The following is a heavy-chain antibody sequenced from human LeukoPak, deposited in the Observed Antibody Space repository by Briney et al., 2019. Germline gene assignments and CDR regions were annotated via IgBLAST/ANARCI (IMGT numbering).Heavy chain of an antibody. Sequence: GGSLRLSCAASEFSVGSNYMTWVRQAPGKGLEWVSLYSGGSTYYADSVKGRFTISRDNSKHTLYLQMNSLRAEDTAVYYCARPRVVAATTSHAAFNIWGQGTRVSVSS. J-gene: IGHJ3*02. D-gene: IGHD2-15*01. V-gene: IGHV3-66*04. CDR3: ARPRVVAATTSHAAFNI. CDR1: EFSVGSNY. CDR2: YSGGST.